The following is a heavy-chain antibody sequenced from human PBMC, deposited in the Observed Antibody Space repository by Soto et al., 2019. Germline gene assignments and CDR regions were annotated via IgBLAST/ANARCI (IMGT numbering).Heavy chain of an antibody. D-gene: IGHD6-13*01. CDR2: ISTYNGNT. J-gene: IGHJ5*02. Sequence: ASVKVSCKASGYTFTSYGISWVRQAPGQGLEWMGWISTYNGNTNYAQKLQGRVTMTTDTSTSTAYMELRSLRSDDTAVYYCARELQQLPPNWFDPWGQGTLVTVSS. CDR3: ARELQQLPPNWFDP. V-gene: IGHV1-18*01. CDR1: GYTFTSYG.